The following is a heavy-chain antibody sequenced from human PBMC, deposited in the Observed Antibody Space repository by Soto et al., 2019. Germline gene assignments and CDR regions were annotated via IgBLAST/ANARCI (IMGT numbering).Heavy chain of an antibody. V-gene: IGHV1-18*04. D-gene: IGHD3-3*01. J-gene: IGHJ3*01. CDR2: ISTHNGNT. CDR3: AREGILGLFDAYDL. CDR1: VFTSSG. Sequence: ASVKVSCKASVFTSSGISWVRQAPGQRLEWMGWISTHNGNTIYAQKFQGRVIMTMDTSTTTVYMELRSLRPDDTAVYLCAREGILGLFDAYDLSGQGTMVTVSS.